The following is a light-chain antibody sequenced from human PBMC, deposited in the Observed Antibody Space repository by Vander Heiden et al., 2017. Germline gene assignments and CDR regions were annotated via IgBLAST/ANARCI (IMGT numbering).Light chain of an antibody. CDR2: KAS. J-gene: IGKJ4*01. CDR1: QSISSW. V-gene: IGKV1-5*03. Sequence: DIQMTPSPSTLSASVGDRVTITCRASQSISSWLAWYQQKPGKAPKLLIYKASSLESGVPSRFSGSGSGTEFTLTISSLQPDDFATYYCQQYNSYRETFGGGTKVEIK. CDR3: QQYNSYRET.